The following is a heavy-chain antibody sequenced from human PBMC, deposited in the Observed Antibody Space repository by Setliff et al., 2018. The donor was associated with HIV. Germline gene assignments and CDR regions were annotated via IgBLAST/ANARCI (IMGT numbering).Heavy chain of an antibody. V-gene: IGHV1-2*06. D-gene: IGHD6-13*01. J-gene: IGHJ4*02. CDR3: ARGVKGIATTGKYYFDY. Sequence: ASVKVSCKTSGYAFTDYSIHWVRQAPGQGLGRVGRINPDSRGTNYAQTFQGRVTMTRDTSVSTAYMELSRLKSDDTAVFYCARGVKGIATTGKYYFDYWGQGTLVTVSS. CDR1: GYAFTDYS. CDR2: INPDSRGT.